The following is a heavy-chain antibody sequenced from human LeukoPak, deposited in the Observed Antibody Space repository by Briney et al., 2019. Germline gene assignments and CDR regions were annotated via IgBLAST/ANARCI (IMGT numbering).Heavy chain of an antibody. CDR3: AKGGIVVVTAEEYGMDV. V-gene: IGHV3-30*18. CDR1: GFTFSSYG. Sequence: PGGSLRLSCAASGFTFSSYGMHGVRQAPGKGLEWVAVISYDGSNKYYADSVKGRFTISRDNSKNTLYLQMNSLRAEDTAVYYCAKGGIVVVTAEEYGMDVWGQGTTVTVSS. CDR2: ISYDGSNK. D-gene: IGHD2-21*02. J-gene: IGHJ6*02.